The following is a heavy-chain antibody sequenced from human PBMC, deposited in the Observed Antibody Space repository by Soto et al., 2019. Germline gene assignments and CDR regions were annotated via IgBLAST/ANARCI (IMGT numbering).Heavy chain of an antibody. D-gene: IGHD1-1*01. CDR2: ISVYNGNT. CDR1: GYTFTSYG. CDR3: ARDGYIGNTMDA. J-gene: IGHJ6*02. Sequence: QVQLVQSGAEVKKLGASVKVSCKASGYTFTSYGISWMRQAPGQGLEWMGWISVYNGNTKYAQNLQGRVTMTTDTPTRTAYREVRSLRSDDTAVYYCARDGYIGNTMDAWGQGTTVTVSS. V-gene: IGHV1-18*01.